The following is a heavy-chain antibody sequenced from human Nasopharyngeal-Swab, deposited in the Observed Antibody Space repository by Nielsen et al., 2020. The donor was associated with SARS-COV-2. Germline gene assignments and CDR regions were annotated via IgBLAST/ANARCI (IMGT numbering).Heavy chain of an antibody. CDR2: IYYSGST. J-gene: IGHJ5*02. CDR1: GGSISSSSYY. D-gene: IGHD3-22*01. V-gene: IGHV4-39*01. Sequence: SEPLSLTCTVSGGSISSSSYYWGWIRQPPGKGLEWIGSIYYSGSTYYNPSLKSRVTISVDTSKNQFSLKLSSVTAADTAVYYCARPYYDSSGYDAWFDPWGQGTLVTVSS. CDR3: ARPYYDSSGYDAWFDP.